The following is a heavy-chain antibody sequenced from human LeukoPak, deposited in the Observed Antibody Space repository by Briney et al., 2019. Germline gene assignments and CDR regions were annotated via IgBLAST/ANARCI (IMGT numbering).Heavy chain of an antibody. J-gene: IGHJ4*02. CDR2: IYYNGRT. Sequence: PSETLSLTCAVYGGSFSGYYWSWIRQPPGKGLECIGSIYYNGRTYYNPSLKSRVTISVDTSKNQFFLKLSSVTAADTAVYYCARILYSSNIDYWGQGSLVTVSP. CDR3: ARILYSSNIDY. D-gene: IGHD6-19*01. CDR1: GGSFSGYY. V-gene: IGHV4-34*01.